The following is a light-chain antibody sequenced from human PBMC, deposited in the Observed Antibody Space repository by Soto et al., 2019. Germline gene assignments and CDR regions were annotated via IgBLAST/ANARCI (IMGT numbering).Light chain of an antibody. J-gene: IGKJ1*01. CDR1: QSISSW. CDR2: KAS. V-gene: IGKV1-5*03. Sequence: DIQMTQSPSTRSASVGDRVTITCRASQSISSWLAWYQQKPGKDPKLLIYKASSLESGVPSRFSGSGSGTKFTLTISSLQPDYFATYYGQQYNSYPCTCRQGTEVEIK. CDR3: QQYNSYPCT.